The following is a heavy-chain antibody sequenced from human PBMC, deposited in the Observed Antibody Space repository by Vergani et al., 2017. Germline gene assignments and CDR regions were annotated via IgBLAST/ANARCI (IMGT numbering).Heavy chain of an antibody. CDR1: GFTFSSYA. Sequence: QVQLVESGGGVVQPGRSLRLSCAASGFTFSSYAMHWVRPAPGKGLEWVAVISYDGSNKYYADSVKGRFTISRDKSKNTLYLQMNSLRAEDTAVYYCARTLNWNYVFLDYWGQGTLVTVSS. CDR2: ISYDGSNK. J-gene: IGHJ4*02. V-gene: IGHV3-30-3*01. D-gene: IGHD1-7*01. CDR3: ARTLNWNYVFLDY.